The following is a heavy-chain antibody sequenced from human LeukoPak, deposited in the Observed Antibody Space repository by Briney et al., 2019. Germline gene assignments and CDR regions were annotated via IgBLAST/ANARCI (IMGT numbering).Heavy chain of an antibody. J-gene: IGHJ3*02. V-gene: IGHV1-18*01. Sequence: ASVKVSCKASGYTFTSYGISWVRQAPGQGLEWMGWISAYNGNTNYAQKLQGRVTMTTDTSTSTAYMELRGLRSDDTAVYYCARVVGHGYNGGAFDIWGQGTMVTVSS. CDR2: ISAYNGNT. D-gene: IGHD5-24*01. CDR1: GYTFTSYG. CDR3: ARVVGHGYNGGAFDI.